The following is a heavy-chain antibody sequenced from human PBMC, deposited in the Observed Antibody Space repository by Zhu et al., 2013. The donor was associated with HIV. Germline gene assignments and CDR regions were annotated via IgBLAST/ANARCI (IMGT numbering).Heavy chain of an antibody. CDR2: INPNSGAT. D-gene: IGHD6-19*01. CDR1: GYTFTGYY. V-gene: IGHV1-2*02. Sequence: QVQLVQSGAEVEKAGASVKVSCKASGYTFTGYYMHWVRQAPGQGLEWMGWINPNSGATKYAQEFQGRVTMTRDTSISTAYMELTGLRSDDTAVYYCARGYSSGLSGGDYWGQGTLVTVSS. J-gene: IGHJ4*02. CDR3: ARGYSSGLSGGDY.